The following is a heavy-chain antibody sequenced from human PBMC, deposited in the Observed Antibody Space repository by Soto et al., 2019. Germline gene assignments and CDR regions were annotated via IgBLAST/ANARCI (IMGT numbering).Heavy chain of an antibody. CDR2: IIPIFGTA. CDR1: GGTFSSYA. Sequence: SVKVSCKASGGTFSSYAISWVRQAPGQGLEWMGGIIPIFGTANYAQKFQGRVTITADESTSTAYMELSSLRSEDTAVYYCAREFGGLRLEELSFSFGYWGQGTLVTVSS. D-gene: IGHD3-16*02. CDR3: AREFGGLRLEELSFSFGY. V-gene: IGHV1-69*13. J-gene: IGHJ4*02.